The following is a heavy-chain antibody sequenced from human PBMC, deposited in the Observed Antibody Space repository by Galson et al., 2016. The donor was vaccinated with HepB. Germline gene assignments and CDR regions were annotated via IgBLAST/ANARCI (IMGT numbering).Heavy chain of an antibody. V-gene: IGHV3-23*01. Sequence: SLRLSCAASGFTFSSYAMTWVRQAPGKGLEWVSAISGSGGSTYYADSVKGRFTISRDNSKNTLYLQMNSLGDEDTAVYYCLREPFDYWGQGALVTVSS. CDR1: GFTFSSYA. CDR2: ISGSGGST. CDR3: LREPFDY. J-gene: IGHJ4*02.